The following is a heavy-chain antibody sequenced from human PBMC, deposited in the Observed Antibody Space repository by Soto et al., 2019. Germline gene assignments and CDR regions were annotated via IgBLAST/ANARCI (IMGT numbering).Heavy chain of an antibody. V-gene: IGHV3-23*01. Sequence: GGSLRLSCAASGFTFSSYAMSWVRQAPGKGLEWVSTISGSGDRTYYAASVKGRFTISRDNSKNTLYMQTNSLRPEDTAVYYCAKDGRRDLGASWIDPRMGWGQGTLVTVSS. D-gene: IGHD3-16*01. CDR2: ISGSGDRT. CDR3: AKDGRRDLGASWIDPRMG. CDR1: GFTFSSYA. J-gene: IGHJ4*02.